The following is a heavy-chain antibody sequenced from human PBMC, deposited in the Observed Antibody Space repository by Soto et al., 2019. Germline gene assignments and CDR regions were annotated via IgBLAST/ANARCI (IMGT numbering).Heavy chain of an antibody. CDR2: IYYSGST. D-gene: IGHD6-19*01. Sequence: QVQLQESGPGLVKPSETLSLTCTVSGGSISSYYWSWIRQPPGKGLELIGYIYYSGSTNYNPSLKGRDTLSVDTSKNQFSLKLSSVTAADTDVYYCASLPLYSSESYFDYWGQGTLVTVSS. J-gene: IGHJ4*02. CDR1: GGSISSYY. V-gene: IGHV4-59*08. CDR3: ASLPLYSSESYFDY.